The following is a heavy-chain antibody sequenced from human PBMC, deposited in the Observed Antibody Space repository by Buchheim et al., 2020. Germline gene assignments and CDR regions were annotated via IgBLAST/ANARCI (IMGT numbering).Heavy chain of an antibody. CDR1: GDTVSSNSGN. V-gene: IGHV6-1*01. J-gene: IGHJ6*02. CDR2: TYYRSKWFN. Sequence: QVQLQQSGLRLVKPSQTLSLTCAISGDTVSSNSGNWNWVRQSPLRGLEWLGRTYYRSKWFNEYSESVKGRITIDPDTSKNHFSLQLNSVTPEDTAVYYCARGLAGMDVWGRGTT. CDR3: ARGLAGMDV.